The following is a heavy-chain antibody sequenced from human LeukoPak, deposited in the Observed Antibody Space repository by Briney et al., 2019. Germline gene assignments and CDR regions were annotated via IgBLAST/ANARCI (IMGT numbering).Heavy chain of an antibody. D-gene: IGHD6-19*01. V-gene: IGHV3-11*04. Sequence: PGGSLRLSCAASGFTFSDYYMSWIRQAPGKGLECVSYISSSGNTTYHADSVKGRFTISRDNAKNSLYLQMNSLRAEDTAVYYCARAYSSGWYPLDDYYYYYMDVWGKGTTVTISS. CDR1: GFTFSDYY. J-gene: IGHJ6*03. CDR3: ARAYSSGWYPLDDYYYYYMDV. CDR2: ISSSGNTT.